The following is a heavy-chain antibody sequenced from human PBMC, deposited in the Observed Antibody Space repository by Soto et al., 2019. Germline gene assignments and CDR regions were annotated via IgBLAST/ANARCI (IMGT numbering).Heavy chain of an antibody. CDR2: INHSGST. CDR3: ARGSVLAYCGGDWSCWFDP. D-gene: IGHD2-21*02. J-gene: IGHJ5*02. Sequence: SETLSLTCALSGGPFSAYYWSLIRQPPGWGLEWIVEINHSGSTNYNPSLKSRVTISVDTSKNQFSLKLSSVTAADTAVYYCARGSVLAYCGGDWSCWFDPWGQGTLVTVPQ. CDR1: GGPFSAYY. V-gene: IGHV4-34*01.